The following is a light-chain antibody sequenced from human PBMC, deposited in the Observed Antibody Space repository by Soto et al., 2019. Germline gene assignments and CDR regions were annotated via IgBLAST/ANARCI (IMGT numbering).Light chain of an antibody. CDR3: QESNNCPLT. Sequence: EIVMTQSPATLSVSPGERATLSCRASQSVSSNLAWYQQKSGQAPRLLIYGASTRATGVPARFSGSGSGTDFPLTTSSLQSEDFAVSYCQESNNCPLTFGQGTQ. J-gene: IGKJ1*01. CDR1: QSVSSN. V-gene: IGKV3-15*01. CDR2: GAS.